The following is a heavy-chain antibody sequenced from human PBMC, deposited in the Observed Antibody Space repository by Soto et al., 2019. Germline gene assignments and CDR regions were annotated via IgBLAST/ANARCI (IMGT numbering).Heavy chain of an antibody. CDR1: GFTFSSYA. Sequence: GGSLRIACAASGFTFSSYAMSWVRQAPGKGLEWVSAISGSGGSTYYADSVKGRFTISRDNSKNTLYLQMNSLRAEDTAVYYCAKDLRGGYYDILTGPPDVWGQGTTVTVSS. J-gene: IGHJ6*02. CDR2: ISGSGGST. CDR3: AKDLRGGYYDILTGPPDV. V-gene: IGHV3-23*01. D-gene: IGHD3-9*01.